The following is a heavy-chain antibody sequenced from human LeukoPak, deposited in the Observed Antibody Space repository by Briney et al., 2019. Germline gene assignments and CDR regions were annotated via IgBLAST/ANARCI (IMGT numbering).Heavy chain of an antibody. CDR3: AKSDRRTMVRGVTIRDHAFDI. CDR1: GFTFSSYW. J-gene: IGHJ3*02. D-gene: IGHD3-10*01. V-gene: IGHV3-74*01. Sequence: HPGGSLRLSCAASGFTFSSYWMHWVRQVPGKGLVWVARINPGGSSITYADSVKGRFTISRDSAKNTLYLQMDSLRAEDTAVYYCAKSDRRTMVRGVTIRDHAFDIWGQGTMVTVSS. CDR2: INPGGSSI.